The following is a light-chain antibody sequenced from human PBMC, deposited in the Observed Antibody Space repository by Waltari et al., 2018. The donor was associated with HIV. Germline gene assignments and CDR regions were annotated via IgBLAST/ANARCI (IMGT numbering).Light chain of an antibody. CDR3: ASQAGSKDV. J-gene: IGLJ2*01. CDR2: DVT. CDR1: SSDVGAYNY. V-gene: IGLV2-8*01. Sequence: QSALTQPPSASGSPGQSVTISCTGTSSDVGAYNYVSWFQQHPGKAPKLMIYDVTNLPSGCPDRFSGSKSGNTASLTVSGLQAEDEADYYCASQAGSKDVFGGGTRLTVL.